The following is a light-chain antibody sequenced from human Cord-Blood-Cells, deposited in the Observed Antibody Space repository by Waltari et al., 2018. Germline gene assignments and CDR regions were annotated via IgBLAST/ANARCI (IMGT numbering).Light chain of an antibody. CDR2: YDS. Sequence: SIVLTQPPSESVAPGKTARTPCGGDDIGSKSVHGYQQKPGQAPVLVIFYDSDRPSGIPERFSGSNSGNTATLTISRVEAGDEADYYCQVWDSSSDHWVFGGGTKLTVL. CDR1: DIGSKS. V-gene: IGLV3-21*04. J-gene: IGLJ3*02. CDR3: QVWDSSSDHWV.